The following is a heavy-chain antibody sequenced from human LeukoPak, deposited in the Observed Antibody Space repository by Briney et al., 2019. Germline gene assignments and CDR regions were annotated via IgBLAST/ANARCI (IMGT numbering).Heavy chain of an antibody. CDR3: VRDDRTMVRGVPDY. CDR2: IKQAGSEK. J-gene: IGHJ4*02. V-gene: IGHV3-7*03. Sequence: PGGSLRLSCAASGFTFSSYWMNWVRQAPGKGLEWVANIKQAGSEKYYVDSVKGRFTISRDNAKNSLYLQMNSLRADDTAMYYCVRDDRTMVRGVPDYWGQGTLVTVSS. CDR1: GFTFSSYW. D-gene: IGHD3-10*01.